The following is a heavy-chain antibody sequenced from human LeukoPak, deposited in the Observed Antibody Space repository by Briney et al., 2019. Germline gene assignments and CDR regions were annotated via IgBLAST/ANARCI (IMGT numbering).Heavy chain of an antibody. D-gene: IGHD4-17*01. CDR3: AARTTVITLADY. CDR1: GFTFSSYW. V-gene: IGHV3-74*01. J-gene: IGHJ4*02. Sequence: GGSLRLSCAASGFTFSSYWMHWVRQAPGKGLVWVSRINSDGSGTTYADSVKGRFTISRDNAKNTLYLQMNSLRAEDTAVYYCAARTTVITLADYWGQGTLVTVSS. CDR2: INSDGSGT.